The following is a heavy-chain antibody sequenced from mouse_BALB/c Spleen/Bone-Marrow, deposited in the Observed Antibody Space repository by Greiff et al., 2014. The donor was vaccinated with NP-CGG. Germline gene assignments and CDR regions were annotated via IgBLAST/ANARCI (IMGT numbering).Heavy chain of an antibody. CDR3: ARGLGRWFDY. Sequence: QVQLKESGPGLVAPSQTLSITCTVSGFSLTSYGVHWVRQPPGKGLEWLGVIWAGGSTNYNSALMSRLSISKDNSKSKVFLKMNSLQTDDSAMYYCARGLGRWFDYWGQGTIFTVSS. D-gene: IGHD1-1*01. CDR1: GFSLTSYG. V-gene: IGHV2-9*02. J-gene: IGHJ2*01. CDR2: IWAGGST.